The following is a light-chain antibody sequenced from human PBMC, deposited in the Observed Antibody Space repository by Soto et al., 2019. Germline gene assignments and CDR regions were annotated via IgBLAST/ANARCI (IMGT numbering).Light chain of an antibody. CDR2: DVS. Sequence: QSALTQPASVSGSPGQSITISCTGTSSDIGGYNYVSWYQQHPGKAPKPMIYDVSNRPSGVSNRFSGSKSGNTAFLTISGLQAEDEADYYCNLYTISSTPHVVFGGGTKLTVL. J-gene: IGLJ2*01. CDR3: NLYTISSTPHVV. V-gene: IGLV2-14*01. CDR1: SSDIGGYNY.